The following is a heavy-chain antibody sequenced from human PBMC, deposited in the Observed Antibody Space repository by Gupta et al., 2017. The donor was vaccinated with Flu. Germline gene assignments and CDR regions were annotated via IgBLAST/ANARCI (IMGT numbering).Heavy chain of an antibody. D-gene: IGHD2-15*01. CDR2: ISGSGSTI. J-gene: IGHJ4*02. CDR1: GFVFSNYA. Sequence: EVQLLESGGGLVQPGGSLRLSCVASGFVFSNYAMNWVRQAPGKGLEWVSGISGSGSTINQADGRFTISRDNSKNTVYLQMNNLRAEDTAIYYCAKSPVVVSNSPSDYWGQGTLVTVSS. V-gene: IGHV3-23*01. CDR3: AKSPVVVSNSPSDY.